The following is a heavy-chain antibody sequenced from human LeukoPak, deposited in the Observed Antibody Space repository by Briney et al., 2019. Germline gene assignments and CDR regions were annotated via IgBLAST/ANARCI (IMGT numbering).Heavy chain of an antibody. Sequence: PGRSLRLSCAASGFTFSSYGMHWVRQAPGKGLEWVAVIWYDRSNKYYADSVKGRFTISRDNSKNTLYLQMNSLRAEDTAVYYCAREVPYGSGSYGMDVWGQGTTVTVSS. V-gene: IGHV3-33*01. CDR1: GFTFSSYG. D-gene: IGHD3-10*01. CDR3: AREVPYGSGSYGMDV. CDR2: IWYDRSNK. J-gene: IGHJ6*02.